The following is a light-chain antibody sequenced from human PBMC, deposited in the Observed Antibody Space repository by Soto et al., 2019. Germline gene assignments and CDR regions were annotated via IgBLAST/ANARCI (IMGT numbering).Light chain of an antibody. CDR1: QSVSSSY. V-gene: IGKV3-20*01. CDR3: QQYGSSLALT. CDR2: GAS. Sequence: EIVLTQSPGTLSLSPGERATLSCRASQSVSSSYLAWYQQKPGQAPRLLIYGASSRATGIPDRFIGSGSGTDFSLTISRLEPEDFAVYYWQQYGSSLALTFGGGTKVEIK. J-gene: IGKJ4*01.